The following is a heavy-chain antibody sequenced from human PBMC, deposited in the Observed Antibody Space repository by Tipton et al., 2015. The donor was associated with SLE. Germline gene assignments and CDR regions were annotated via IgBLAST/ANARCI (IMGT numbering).Heavy chain of an antibody. J-gene: IGHJ4*02. CDR2: IYTTGTT. Sequence: TLSLTCTVSGDSINSGTHYWSWIRQPAGKGLEWIGRIYTTGTTNYNPSLQSRVAISVDTSRNQFSLKLNSVTAADTAVYYCARAPGYHDGHSYQYYFDYWGQGSLVTVSS. V-gene: IGHV4-61*02. D-gene: IGHD3-22*01. CDR3: ARAPGYHDGHSYQYYFDY. CDR1: GDSINSGTHY.